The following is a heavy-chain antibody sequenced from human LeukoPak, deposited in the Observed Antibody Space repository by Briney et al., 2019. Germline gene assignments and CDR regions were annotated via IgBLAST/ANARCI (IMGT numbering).Heavy chain of an antibody. Sequence: SDTLSLTCAVSGYSITSNFWWGWIRQPPGKGLEWIGSIYYRGNSNYNPSLKSRVTMSVDTSKNHFSLKLSSVTALDTAVYYCARSSWDYFYYYMDVWGKRTTVTVSS. CDR3: ARSSWDYFYYYMDV. V-gene: IGHV4-28*06. D-gene: IGHD2-15*01. CDR2: IYYRGNS. CDR1: GYSITSNFW. J-gene: IGHJ6*03.